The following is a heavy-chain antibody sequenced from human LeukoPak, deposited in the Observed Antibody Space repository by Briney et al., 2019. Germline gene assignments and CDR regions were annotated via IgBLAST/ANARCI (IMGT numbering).Heavy chain of an antibody. CDR2: IYTSGST. V-gene: IGHV4-4*07. Sequence: SETLSLTCTVSGGSISSYYWSWIRQPAGKGLEWIGRIYTSGSTNYNPSLKSRVTMSVDTSKNQFSLKLSSVTAADTAVYYCARTDSAGYSSSWYPFDYWGQGTLVTVSS. CDR1: GGSISSYY. J-gene: IGHJ4*02. CDR3: ARTDSAGYSSSWYPFDY. D-gene: IGHD6-13*01.